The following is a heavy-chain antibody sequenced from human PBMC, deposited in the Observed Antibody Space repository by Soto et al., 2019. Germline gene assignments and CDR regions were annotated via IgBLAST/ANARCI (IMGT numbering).Heavy chain of an antibody. Sequence: PSETLALTCTVSGGCISSYYWSWIRQPPGKGLEWIGYIYYSGSTNYNPSLKSRVTISVDTSKNQFSLKLSSVTAADTAVYYCARDRLLVPAANKYYYYGMDVWGQGTTVTVSS. CDR2: IYYSGST. J-gene: IGHJ6*02. CDR1: GGCISSYY. V-gene: IGHV4-59*01. CDR3: ARDRLLVPAANKYYYYGMDV. D-gene: IGHD2-2*01.